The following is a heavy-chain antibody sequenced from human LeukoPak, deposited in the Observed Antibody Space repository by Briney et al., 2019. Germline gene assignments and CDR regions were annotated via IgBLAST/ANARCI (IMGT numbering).Heavy chain of an antibody. J-gene: IGHJ4*02. Sequence: GGSLRLSCAASGFTFSSYWMSWVRQAPGKGLGLVANIKQDGSEKYYVDSVKGRFTIPRDNAKNSLYLQMNRLRAEDTAVYYCARYYYDRSGYYPYYFDYWGQGTLVTVSS. D-gene: IGHD3-22*01. CDR3: ARYYYDRSGYYPYYFDY. CDR1: GFTFSSYW. V-gene: IGHV3-7*01. CDR2: IKQDGSEK.